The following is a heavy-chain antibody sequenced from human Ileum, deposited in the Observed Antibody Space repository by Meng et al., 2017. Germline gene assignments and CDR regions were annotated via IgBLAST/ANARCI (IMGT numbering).Heavy chain of an antibody. V-gene: IGHV4-34*01. CDR2: INHSGST. Sequence: QVPLQQWGAGLLKPSETLSPTCAVYGGSFSGYYWSWIRQPPGKGLEWIGEINHSGSTNYNPSLKSRVTISVDTSKNQFSLKLSSVTAADTAVYYCARGGGRYGPDFDYWGQGTLVTVSS. CDR3: ARGGGRYGPDFDY. CDR1: GGSFSGYY. D-gene: IGHD3-16*01. J-gene: IGHJ4*02.